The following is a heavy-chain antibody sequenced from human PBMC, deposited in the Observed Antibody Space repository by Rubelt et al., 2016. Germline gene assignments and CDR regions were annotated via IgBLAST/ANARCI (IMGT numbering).Heavy chain of an antibody. V-gene: IGHV3-33*06. CDR2: IWYDGSNK. Sequence: QVHLVESGGGVVQPGRSLRLSCAASGFTFSSYGMHWVRQAPGKGLEWVAVIWYDGSNKDYAESVKGRFTISRDNSKNTLDLQMNSLRGEDTAVYYCAKGYCSSTNCYGAACDYWGQGTLVTVSS. CDR3: AKGYCSSTNCYGAACDY. D-gene: IGHD2-2*01. CDR1: GFTFSSYG. J-gene: IGHJ4*02.